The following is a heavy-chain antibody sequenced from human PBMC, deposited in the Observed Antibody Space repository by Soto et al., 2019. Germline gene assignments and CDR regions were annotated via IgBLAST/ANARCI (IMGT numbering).Heavy chain of an antibody. CDR1: GYTFASYD. D-gene: IGHD3-3*01. Sequence: ASVKASCEASGYTFASYDLNWVRQATGQGLEWMGWMNPNSGNTGYAQKFQGRVTMTRNTSISTAYMELSSLRSEDTAVYYCARGHQTIFGTFDIWGQGTMVTVSS. J-gene: IGHJ3*02. V-gene: IGHV1-8*01. CDR3: ARGHQTIFGTFDI. CDR2: MNPNSGNT.